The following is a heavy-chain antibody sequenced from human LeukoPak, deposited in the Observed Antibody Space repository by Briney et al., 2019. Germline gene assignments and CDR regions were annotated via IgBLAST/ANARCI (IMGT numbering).Heavy chain of an antibody. J-gene: IGHJ4*02. V-gene: IGHV4-59*01. Sequence: ASETLSLTRTVSGDSISNYYWSWIRQSPGKELEWIGYMYNRGSTIYNPSLKSRVTISTDTSKNQFSLRLTSVTAADTAVYYCARAEKAVTGTLDSWGQGTLITVSS. CDR3: ARAEKAVTGTLDS. D-gene: IGHD6-19*01. CDR2: MYNRGST. CDR1: GDSISNYY.